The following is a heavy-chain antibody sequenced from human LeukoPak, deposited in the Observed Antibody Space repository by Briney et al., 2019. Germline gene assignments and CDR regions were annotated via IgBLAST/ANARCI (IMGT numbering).Heavy chain of an antibody. D-gene: IGHD3-22*01. CDR2: IKQVGGEK. CDR1: GFTFSSYW. Sequence: GGSLRLSCAASGFTFSSYWMSWVRQAPGKGLEWVANIKQVGGEKYYVDSVKGRFTISRDNAKNPLYLQMNSLRAEDTAVYYCARDGYDSSGYYYSLYYFDYWGQGTLVTVSS. J-gene: IGHJ4*02. CDR3: ARDGYDSSGYYYSLYYFDY. V-gene: IGHV3-7*01.